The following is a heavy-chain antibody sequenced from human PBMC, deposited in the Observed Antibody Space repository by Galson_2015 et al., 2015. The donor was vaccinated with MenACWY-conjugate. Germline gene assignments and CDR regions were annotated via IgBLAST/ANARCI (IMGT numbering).Heavy chain of an antibody. V-gene: IGHV3-23*01. J-gene: IGHJ4*02. CDR1: GFTFTSYA. CDR3: AKDLVKNYEMLTGYYSD. Sequence: SLRLSCAASGFTFTSYAMTWVRQAPGKGLEWVSTTSDSGRFTYYADFVKGRFIISRDNSKNALFLQMNNVRADDTASYYCAKDLVKNYEMLTGYYSDWGQGTLVTVSS. D-gene: IGHD3-9*01. CDR2: TSDSGRFT.